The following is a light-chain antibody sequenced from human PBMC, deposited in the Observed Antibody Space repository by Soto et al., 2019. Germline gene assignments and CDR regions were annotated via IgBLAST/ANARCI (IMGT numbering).Light chain of an antibody. V-gene: IGKV1-5*01. J-gene: IGKJ1*01. CDR2: DVS. CDR3: QQYNTFWT. CDR1: QSISKW. Sequence: DIQMTQSPSTLSASVGDRVVITCRASQSISKWLAWYQQKPGRAPNFLIYDVSTLGSGVPSRFSGSGSGTDFTLTISSLQPDDSATYYCQQYNTFWTFGQGTKVDIK.